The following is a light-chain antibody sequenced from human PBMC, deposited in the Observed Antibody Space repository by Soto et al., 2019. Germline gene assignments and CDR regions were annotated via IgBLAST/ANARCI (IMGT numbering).Light chain of an antibody. CDR3: QQRGKWPRT. Sequence: EIVLKQSPATLSLSPGQRDTLSCRASQSVSSYLAWYQQKPGQAPRLLIYDASNRATDIPVRFSGSGYGTDFTLPVSSLASEDFGVYYCQQRGKWPRTFGQGTKLEIK. J-gene: IGKJ2*01. CDR1: QSVSSY. V-gene: IGKV3-11*01. CDR2: DAS.